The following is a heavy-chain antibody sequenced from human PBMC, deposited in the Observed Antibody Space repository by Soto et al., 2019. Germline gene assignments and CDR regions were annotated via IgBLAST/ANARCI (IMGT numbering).Heavy chain of an antibody. Sequence: SETLSLTSTVSGVSINTYYWSWIRHPPGKGLEWIGYVDYSGNSDYSPSLKSRVTISIDTSKKQVSLKLNTVTAADTAVYYCARNRFSVAGRYHFDYWGQGIPVTVSS. D-gene: IGHD6-19*01. J-gene: IGHJ4*02. V-gene: IGHV4-59*01. CDR1: GVSINTYY. CDR2: VDYSGNS. CDR3: ARNRFSVAGRYHFDY.